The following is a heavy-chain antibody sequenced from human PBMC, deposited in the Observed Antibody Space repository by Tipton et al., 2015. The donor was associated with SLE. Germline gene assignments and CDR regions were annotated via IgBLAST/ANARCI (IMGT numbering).Heavy chain of an antibody. CDR3: ASRTTVFWFDP. J-gene: IGHJ5*02. V-gene: IGHV4-4*02. Sequence: SLRLSCAVSGGSISSSNWWSWVRQPPGKGLEWIGEIYHSGSTNYNPSPKSRVTISVDKSKNQFSLKLSSVTAADTAVYYCASRTTVFWFDPWGQGTLVTVSS. D-gene: IGHD4-17*01. CDR1: GGSISSSNW. CDR2: IYHSGST.